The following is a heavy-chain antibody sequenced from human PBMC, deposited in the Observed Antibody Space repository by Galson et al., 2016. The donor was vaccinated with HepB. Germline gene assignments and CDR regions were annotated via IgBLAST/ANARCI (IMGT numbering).Heavy chain of an antibody. D-gene: IGHD6-19*01. CDR3: AKYGDEAGWNFQH. CDR1: GFTFSRFW. J-gene: IGHJ1*01. V-gene: IGHV3-7*03. CDR2: IKEDGSKT. Sequence: SLRLSCAASGFTFSRFWMNWVRQAPGKGLEWVASIKEDGSKTSYVDSVKGRFTISRDNVENSPYLQMNSLGAEATAVYYCAKYGDEAGWNFQHWGQGTLVTVSS.